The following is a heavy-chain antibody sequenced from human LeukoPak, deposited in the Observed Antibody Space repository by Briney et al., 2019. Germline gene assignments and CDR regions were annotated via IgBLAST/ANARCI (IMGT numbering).Heavy chain of an antibody. CDR2: ISYDGSNK. V-gene: IGHV3-30*04. CDR1: GFTFSSYA. D-gene: IGHD3-10*01. CDR3: ARDPRAWFGELLYGYFDY. J-gene: IGHJ4*02. Sequence: PGGSLRLSCAASGFTFSSYAMHWVRQAPGKGLEWVAVISYDGSNKYYADSVKGRFTISRDNSKNTLYLQMNSLRAEDTAVYYCARDPRAWFGELLYGYFDYWGQGTLVTVSS.